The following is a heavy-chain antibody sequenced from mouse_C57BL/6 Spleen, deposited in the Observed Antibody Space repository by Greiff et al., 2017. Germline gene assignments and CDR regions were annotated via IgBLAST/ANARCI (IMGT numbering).Heavy chain of an antibody. D-gene: IGHD2-2*01. Sequence: VQLQQSGAELVRPGASVKLSCTASGFNIKDDYMHWVKQRPEQGLEWIGWIDPENGDTEYASKFQGKATITADTSSNTAYLQLSSLTSEDTAVYYGTTVGYDEGWGQGTTLTVSS. CDR2: IDPENGDT. V-gene: IGHV14-4*01. CDR3: TTVGYDEG. CDR1: GFNIKDDY. J-gene: IGHJ2*01.